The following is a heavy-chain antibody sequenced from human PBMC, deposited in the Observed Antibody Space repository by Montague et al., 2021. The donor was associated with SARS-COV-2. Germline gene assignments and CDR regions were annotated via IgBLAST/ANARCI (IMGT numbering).Heavy chain of an antibody. Sequence: PAVVKPTQTLTLTCTFSGFSLSTSGMCVSWIRQPPGKALEWLARIDWDDDKYYSTSLKTRLTISKDTSKNQVVLTMTNMDPVDTATYYCARILVAAAGSPFDPWGQGTLVTVSS. D-gene: IGHD6-13*01. V-gene: IGHV2-70*11. J-gene: IGHJ5*02. CDR1: GFSLSTSGMC. CDR2: IDWDDDK. CDR3: ARILVAAAGSPFDP.